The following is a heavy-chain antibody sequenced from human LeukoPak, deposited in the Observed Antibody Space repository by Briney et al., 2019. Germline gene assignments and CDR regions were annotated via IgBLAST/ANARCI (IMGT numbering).Heavy chain of an antibody. Sequence: GGSLRLSCAASGFTFSSYSMNWVRQAPGKGLEWVSYISSSSTIYYADSVKGRFTISRDNAKNSLYLQMNSLRAEDTAVYYCSLSRGIVVVPAAGNWFDPWGQGTLVTVSS. D-gene: IGHD2-2*01. CDR3: SLSRGIVVVPAAGNWFDP. V-gene: IGHV3-48*01. J-gene: IGHJ5*02. CDR1: GFTFSSYS. CDR2: ISSSSTI.